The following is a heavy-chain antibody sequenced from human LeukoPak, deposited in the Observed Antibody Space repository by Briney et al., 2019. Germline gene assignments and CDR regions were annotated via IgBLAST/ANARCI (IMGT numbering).Heavy chain of an antibody. Sequence: GASVKVSCKASGYTFTSYYMHWVRQAPGQGLEWMGLINPSGTNTNYAQKFRGRVTMTRDTSTSTVYMDLSSLRSEDTPMYFCAREESGGYFDYWGQGTLVTVSS. J-gene: IGHJ4*02. CDR3: AREESGGYFDY. D-gene: IGHD2-8*02. V-gene: IGHV1-46*01. CDR2: INPSGTNT. CDR1: GYTFTSYY.